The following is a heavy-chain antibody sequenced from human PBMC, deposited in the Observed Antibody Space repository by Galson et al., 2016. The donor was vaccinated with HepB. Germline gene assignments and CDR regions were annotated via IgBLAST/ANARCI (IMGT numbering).Heavy chain of an antibody. D-gene: IGHD6-19*01. CDR2: ISWNGRTL. CDR1: GFSLAEYA. V-gene: IGHV3-9*01. Sequence: SLRLSCAASGFSLAEYAIHWVRRAPGKGLEWVSGISWNGRTLGYADSVKGRFTISKDYAKNSLYLQMNSLRPEDTALYYCAKDKTSGYSSGWYYFDYWGQGTLVTVSS. J-gene: IGHJ4*02. CDR3: AKDKTSGYSSGWYYFDY.